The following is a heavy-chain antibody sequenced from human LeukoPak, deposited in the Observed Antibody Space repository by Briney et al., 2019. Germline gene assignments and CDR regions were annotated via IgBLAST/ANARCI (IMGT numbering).Heavy chain of an antibody. J-gene: IGHJ4*01. V-gene: IGHV3-23*01. Sequence: GGSLRLSCAASGFTFSSYAMSWVRQAPGKGLEWVSGLSGSGGNTIYADSVKGRFTISRDNSKNTMFLQMNSLRAEDTAVYYCAKDRGSSGWNGLDYWGPGTLVTVSS. CDR3: AKDRGSSGWNGLDY. CDR2: LSGSGGNT. D-gene: IGHD6-19*01. CDR1: GFTFSSYA.